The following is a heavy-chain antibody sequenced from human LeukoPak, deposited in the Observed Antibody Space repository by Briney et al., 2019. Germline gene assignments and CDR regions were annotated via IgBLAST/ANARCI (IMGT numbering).Heavy chain of an antibody. CDR2: ISYNGST. J-gene: IGHJ5*02. V-gene: IGHV4-31*03. Sequence: SQTLSLTCTVSGGSTSSSDYSWTWIRQHPGKGLEWIGYISYNGSTYYRPSLKSRVTISADTSKSQFFLKLTSVTAADTAIYYCARKVVPVGVPAWWFDPWGQGTLVIVSS. CDR3: ARKVVPVGVPAWWFDP. D-gene: IGHD2-2*01. CDR1: GGSTSSSDYS.